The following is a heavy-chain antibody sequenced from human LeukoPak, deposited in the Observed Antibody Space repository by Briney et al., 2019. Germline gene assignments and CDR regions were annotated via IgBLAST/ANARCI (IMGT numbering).Heavy chain of an antibody. J-gene: IGHJ4*02. CDR1: GYTFTGYY. CDR3: ARSPLSHYYDSSGLFDY. D-gene: IGHD3-22*01. V-gene: IGHV1-2*06. CDR2: INPNSGGT. Sequence: ASVKVSCKASGYTFTGYYMHWVRQAPGQGLEWMGRINPNSGGTNYAQKFQGRVTMTRDTSISTAYMELSRLRSDDTAVYYCARSPLSHYYDSSGLFDYWGQGTLVTVSP.